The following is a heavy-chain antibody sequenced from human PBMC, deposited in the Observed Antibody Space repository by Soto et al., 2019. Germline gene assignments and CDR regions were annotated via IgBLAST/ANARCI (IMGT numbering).Heavy chain of an antibody. CDR2: IRGNGDPP. V-gene: IGHV3-64D*06. D-gene: IGHD5-12*01. J-gene: IGHJ4*02. CDR3: VKSRGGNNFDFFD. Sequence: GGSLRLSCSASGFTFSSYAMHWVRQAPGKGLEYVSGIRGNGDPPFYADSVKGRFTISRDNSKNTLYLQMSSLSADDTAVYYCVKSRGGNNFDFFDWGQGALVTAPQ. CDR1: GFTFSSYA.